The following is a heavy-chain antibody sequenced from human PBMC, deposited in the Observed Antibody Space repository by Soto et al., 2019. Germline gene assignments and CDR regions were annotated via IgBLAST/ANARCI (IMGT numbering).Heavy chain of an antibody. CDR2: MTASGRTP. D-gene: IGHD3-16*01. V-gene: IGHV3-23*01. J-gene: IGHJ3*02. CDR3: AKVDLGESDGVDI. Sequence: VNLLESGGGLVQPGGSLRLSCAASGFTFSNFAMSWVRQAPGRGLEWVSEMTASGRTPSYADSVKGRFTISKDESKNTLYLQMNSLRADDTALYDCAKVDLGESDGVDIWGQGTMVTVSS. CDR1: GFTFSNFA.